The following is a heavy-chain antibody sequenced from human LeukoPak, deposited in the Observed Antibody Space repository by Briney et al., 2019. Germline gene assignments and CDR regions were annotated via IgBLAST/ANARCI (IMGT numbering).Heavy chain of an antibody. CDR1: GYTFTGCY. CDR3: ARFQLAEMAFDY. V-gene: IGHV1-2*02. D-gene: IGHD5-24*01. Sequence: ASVKVSCKASGYTFTGCYMHWVRQAPGQGLEWMGWINPNSGGTNYAQKFQGRVTMTRDTSISTAYMELSRLRSDDTAVYYCARFQLAEMAFDYWGQGTLVTVSS. J-gene: IGHJ4*02. CDR2: INPNSGGT.